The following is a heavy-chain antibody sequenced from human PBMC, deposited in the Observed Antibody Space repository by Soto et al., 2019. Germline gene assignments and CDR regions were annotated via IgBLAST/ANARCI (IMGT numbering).Heavy chain of an antibody. V-gene: IGHV3-30*18. D-gene: IGHD3-10*01. Sequence: GGSLRLSCAASGFTFRNYGMNWVRQAPGKGLEWVAVISNDGKNKHYAESVEGRFTISRDNSKNTLYLEMSSLRVEDTAVYYCVKELMFQGVNDYWGHGTLVTVSS. CDR3: VKELMFQGVNDY. CDR2: ISNDGKNK. J-gene: IGHJ4*01. CDR1: GFTFRNYG.